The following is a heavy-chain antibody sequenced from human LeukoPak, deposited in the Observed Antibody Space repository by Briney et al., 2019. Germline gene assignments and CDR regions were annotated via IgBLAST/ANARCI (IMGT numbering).Heavy chain of an antibody. CDR2: IYYNGAT. CDR1: GGSISSYY. Sequence: SETLSLTCTVSGGSISSYYWSWIRQPPGKGLEWIAYIYYNGATNYNPSLKSRVTISVDTSKNQFSLKLSSVTAADTAVYYCARGRALYGGNHIYNSRGYFDYWGQGTLVTVSS. CDR3: ARGRALYGGNHIYNSRGYFDY. D-gene: IGHD4-23*01. J-gene: IGHJ4*02. V-gene: IGHV4-59*12.